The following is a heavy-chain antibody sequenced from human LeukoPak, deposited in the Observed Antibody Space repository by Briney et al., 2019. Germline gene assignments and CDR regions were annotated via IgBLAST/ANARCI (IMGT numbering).Heavy chain of an antibody. J-gene: IGHJ5*02. Sequence: SVKVSCKASGGTFSSYAISWVRQAPGQGLEWMGGIIPIFGTANYAQKFQGRVTVTADESTSTAYMELSSLRSEDTAVYYCARVGYDSLGGWFDPWGQGTLVTVSS. V-gene: IGHV1-69*01. CDR2: IIPIFGTA. CDR1: GGTFSSYA. CDR3: ARVGYDSLGGWFDP. D-gene: IGHD3-22*01.